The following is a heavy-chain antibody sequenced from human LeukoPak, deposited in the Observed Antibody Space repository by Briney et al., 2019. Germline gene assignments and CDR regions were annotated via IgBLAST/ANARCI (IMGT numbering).Heavy chain of an antibody. CDR1: GFTFSSYG. D-gene: IGHD6-13*01. J-gene: IGHJ4*02. Sequence: GGSLRLSCAASGFTFSSYGMHWVRLAPGKGLEWVAVIWYDGSNKYYADSVKGRFTISRDNSKNTLYLQMNSLRAEDTAVYYCAKEASFGSSWSFDYWGQGTLVTVSS. V-gene: IGHV3-33*06. CDR2: IWYDGSNK. CDR3: AKEASFGSSWSFDY.